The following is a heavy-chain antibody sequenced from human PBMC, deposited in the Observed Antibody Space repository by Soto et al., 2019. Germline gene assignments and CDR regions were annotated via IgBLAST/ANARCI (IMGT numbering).Heavy chain of an antibody. CDR1: GYTFTSYV. V-gene: IGHV1-18*01. CDR3: ASYREQLVLYGMDV. Sequence: QVQLVQSGAEVKKPGASVKVSCKASGYTFTSYVISWVRQAPGQGLEWMGWISAYNGNTNHAQKLQGRVNMTTGTYTSTAYMELMSLISDDTAVYYCASYREQLVLYGMDVWGQGTTVTVSS. J-gene: IGHJ6*02. CDR2: ISAYNGNT. D-gene: IGHD6-13*01.